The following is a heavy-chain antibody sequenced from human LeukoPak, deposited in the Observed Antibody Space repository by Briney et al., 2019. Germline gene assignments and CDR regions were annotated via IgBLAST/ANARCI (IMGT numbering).Heavy chain of an antibody. CDR1: GGTFSIYA. Sequence: GASVKVSCKASGGTFSIYAISWVRQAPGQGLEWMGGIIPIFGTANYAQKFQGRVTITTDESTSTAYMELRSLRSEDTAVYYCARSIFYGDYAPWYYFDYWGQGTLVTVSS. D-gene: IGHD4-17*01. J-gene: IGHJ4*02. CDR3: ARSIFYGDYAPWYYFDY. V-gene: IGHV1-69*05. CDR2: IIPIFGTA.